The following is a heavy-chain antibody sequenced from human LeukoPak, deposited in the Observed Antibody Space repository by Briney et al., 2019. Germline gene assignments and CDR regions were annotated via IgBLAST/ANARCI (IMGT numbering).Heavy chain of an antibody. CDR1: GFTFSDYY. CDR2: ISSSSTI. V-gene: IGHV3-11*04. CDR3: ARVPVAGLYNWFDP. J-gene: IGHJ5*02. Sequence: GGSLRLSCAASGFTFSDYYMSWIRQAPGKGLEWVSYISSSSTIYYAESVKGRFTISRDNAKNSLYLQMNSLRVDDTAVYYCARVPVAGLYNWFDPWGQGTLVTVSS. D-gene: IGHD6-19*01.